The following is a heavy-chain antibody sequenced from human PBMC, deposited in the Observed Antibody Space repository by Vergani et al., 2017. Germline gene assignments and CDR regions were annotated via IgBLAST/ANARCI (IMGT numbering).Heavy chain of an antibody. Sequence: EVQLVESGGGLVKPGGSLRLSCAASGFTFSSYSMNWVRQAPGKGLEWVSSISSSSSYIYYADSVKGRFTIARDNAKNSLYLQMNSLRAEDTAVYYCARRGSYGYIWYFDLWVRGTLVTVSS. D-gene: IGHD5-18*01. V-gene: IGHV3-21*01. J-gene: IGHJ2*01. CDR2: ISSSSSYI. CDR3: ARRGSYGYIWYFDL. CDR1: GFTFSSYS.